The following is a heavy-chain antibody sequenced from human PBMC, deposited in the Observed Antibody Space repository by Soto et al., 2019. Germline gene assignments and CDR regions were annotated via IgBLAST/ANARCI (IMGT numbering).Heavy chain of an antibody. D-gene: IGHD4-4*01. CDR3: VREEYSNFYFDY. CDR2: IAYDGTNI. J-gene: IGHJ4*02. Sequence: QVHLVESGGGVVQPGRSLRLSCAASGFTLSHFAMHWVRQAPGQGLEWVAVIAYDGTNIYYADSVKGRCTISRDNSKNTLYLQMNSLRPEDTAVYFCVREEYSNFYFDYWGQGALVTVSS. V-gene: IGHV3-30-3*01. CDR1: GFTLSHFA.